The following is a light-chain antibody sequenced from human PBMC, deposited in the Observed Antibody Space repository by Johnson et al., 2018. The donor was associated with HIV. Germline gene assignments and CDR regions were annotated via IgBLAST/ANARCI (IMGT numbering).Light chain of an antibody. J-gene: IGLJ1*01. CDR2: NNH. CDR3: GTWDTSLSAGGV. CDR1: SSTIGNNY. V-gene: IGLV1-51*01. Sequence: QSVLTQPPSVSAAPGQKVTISCSGSSSTIGNNYVSWYQLLPGTAPKLLIYNNHKRPSDIPDRFSGSNSGTSATLGITRLQTGDEADYYCGTWDTSLSAGGVFGTGTKVTVL.